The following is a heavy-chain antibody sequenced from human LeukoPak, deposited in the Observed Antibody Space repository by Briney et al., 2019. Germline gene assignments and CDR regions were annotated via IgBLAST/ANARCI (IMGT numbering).Heavy chain of an antibody. CDR3: ARGYYGMDV. Sequence: PGGSLRLSCADSGFTFSSYAMHWVRQAPGKGLEWVAVISYDGSNKYYADSVKGRFTISRDNSKNTLYLQMNSLRAEDTAVYYCARGYYGMDVWGQGTTVTVSS. J-gene: IGHJ6*02. V-gene: IGHV3-30-3*01. CDR1: GFTFSSYA. CDR2: ISYDGSNK.